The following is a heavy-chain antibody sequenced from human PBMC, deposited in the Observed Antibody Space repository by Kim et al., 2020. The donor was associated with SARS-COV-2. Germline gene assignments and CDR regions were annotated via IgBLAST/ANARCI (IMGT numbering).Heavy chain of an antibody. Sequence: GGSLRLSCAASGFTFSSYGMHWVRQTPGKGLVWVSRISSAGGTSCSESLAKRLTTTTRDNAKSSLYQLKNILADDATAVYCCTSKRHTTTWYYYYYG. J-gene: IGHJ6*01. V-gene: IGHV3-74*01. D-gene: IGHD1-26*01. CDR3: TSKRHTTTWYYYYYG. CDR1: GFTFSSYG. CDR2: ISSAGGTS.